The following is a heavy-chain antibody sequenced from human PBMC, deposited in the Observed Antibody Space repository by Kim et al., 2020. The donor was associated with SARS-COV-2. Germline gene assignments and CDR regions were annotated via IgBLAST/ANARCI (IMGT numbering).Heavy chain of an antibody. J-gene: IGHJ4*02. CDR3: ASGAKSAAGNQSFDY. Sequence: ASVKVSCKASGYTFTSYAMHWVRQAPGQRLEWMGWINAGNGNTKYSQKFQGRVTITRDTSASTAYMGLSSLRSEDTAVYYCASGAKSAAGNQSFDYWGQGTLVTVSS. V-gene: IGHV1-3*01. CDR1: GYTFTSYA. CDR2: INAGNGNT. D-gene: IGHD6-13*01.